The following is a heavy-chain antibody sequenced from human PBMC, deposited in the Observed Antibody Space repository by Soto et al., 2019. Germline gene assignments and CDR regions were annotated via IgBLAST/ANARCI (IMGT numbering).Heavy chain of an antibody. CDR1: GGTFSSYA. J-gene: IGHJ6*02. CDR3: ARDGEQQLFFRYGMDV. D-gene: IGHD6-13*01. Sequence: SVKVSCKASGGTFSSYAISWVRQAPGQGLEWMGGIIPIFGTANYAQKFQGRVTITADESTSTAYMELSSLRSEDTAVYYCARDGEQQLFFRYGMDVWGQGTTVTAP. V-gene: IGHV1-69*13. CDR2: IIPIFGTA.